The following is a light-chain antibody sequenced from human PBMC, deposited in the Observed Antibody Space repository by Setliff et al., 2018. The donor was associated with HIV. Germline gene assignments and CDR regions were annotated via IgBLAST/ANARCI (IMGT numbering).Light chain of an antibody. CDR1: SSDVGDYNY. CDR2: EII. V-gene: IGLV2-14*01. CDR3: SAYTSSLYV. J-gene: IGLJ1*01. Sequence: QSALTQPASVSGSPGQSITISCTGTSSDVGDYNYVSWYQQHPGKAPKLMIYEIINRPSGVSNRFSGSKSGNTASLTIAGLQAEDEADYYCSAYTSSLYVFGTGTKVTV.